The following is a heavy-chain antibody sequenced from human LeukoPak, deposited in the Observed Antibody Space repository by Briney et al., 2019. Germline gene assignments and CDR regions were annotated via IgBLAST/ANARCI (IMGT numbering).Heavy chain of an antibody. CDR2: SKNKDYAYST. V-gene: IGHV3-72*01. D-gene: IGHD6-13*01. J-gene: IGHJ4*02. CDR1: GFTFSDHH. CDR3: ARLELYRGAAAGTV. Sequence: GGSLRLSCAASGFTFSDHHMDWVRQAPGKGLEWIGRSKNKDYAYSTVYAASVKGRFTFSRDDPKNSLYLQMNSLTTEDTAVYYCARLELYRGAAAGTVWGQGTLVTVSS.